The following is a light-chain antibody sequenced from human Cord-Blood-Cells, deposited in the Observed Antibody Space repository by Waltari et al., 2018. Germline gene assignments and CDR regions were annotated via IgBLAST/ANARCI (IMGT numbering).Light chain of an antibody. J-gene: IGKJ2*01. V-gene: IGKV4-1*01. CDR2: GAS. Sequence: DIVMTQSPDSLAVSLGERASINCQPSQSVLYSSNNKNYLAWYQKTPGQPTQLLIYGASTRADVVPERFSGSGSGKDFTPTISSLQAEVVAFYYCQQYYSTPYTFGQGTKLEIK. CDR1: QSVLYSSNNKNY. CDR3: QQYYSTPYT.